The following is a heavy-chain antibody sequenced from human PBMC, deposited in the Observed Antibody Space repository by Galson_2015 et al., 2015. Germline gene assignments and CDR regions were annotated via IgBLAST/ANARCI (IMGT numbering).Heavy chain of an antibody. Sequence: SLRLSCAASGFNFSSYGMQWVRQAPGKGLEWVAVIWYDGNKKNYADSVKGRFTISRDNPKNTLYLQMNSLRAEDTAVYYCARPDISGYYGYYYGVDVWGQGTTVTVSS. CDR1: GFNFSSYG. CDR2: IWYDGNKK. CDR3: ARPDISGYYGYYYGVDV. J-gene: IGHJ6*02. V-gene: IGHV3-33*01. D-gene: IGHD3-22*01.